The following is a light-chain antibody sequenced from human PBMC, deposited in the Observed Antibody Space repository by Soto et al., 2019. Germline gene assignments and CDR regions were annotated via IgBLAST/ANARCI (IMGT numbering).Light chain of an antibody. CDR2: SDD. CDR3: ASWDGSLKGWV. V-gene: IGLV1-44*01. CDR1: SSNVGSDT. J-gene: IGLJ3*02. Sequence: QSVLTQPPSASGTPGQRVTISFSGSSSNVGSDTVNWYQQLPGTAPKLLIYSDDQRPSGVPDRFSGSKSGTSASLAISGLQSEDEGDYYCASWDGSLKGWVFGGGTKLTVL.